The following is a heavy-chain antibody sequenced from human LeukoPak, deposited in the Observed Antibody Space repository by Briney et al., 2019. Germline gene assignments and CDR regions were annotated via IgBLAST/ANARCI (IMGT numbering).Heavy chain of an antibody. V-gene: IGHV4-59*01. CDR3: ARDSYYDSSGYYSLFDY. D-gene: IGHD3-22*01. CDR2: IYYSGST. Sequence: PSETLSLTCTVSGGSISSYYWSWIRQPPGKGLEWIGYIYYSGSTNYNPSLKSRVTISVDTSKNQFSLKLSSVTAADTAVYYCARDSYYDSSGYYSLFDYWGQGTLVTVSS. J-gene: IGHJ4*02. CDR1: GGSISSYY.